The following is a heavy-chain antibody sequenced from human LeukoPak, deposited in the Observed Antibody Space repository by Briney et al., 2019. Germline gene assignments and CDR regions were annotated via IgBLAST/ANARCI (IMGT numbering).Heavy chain of an antibody. Sequence: SETLSLTYTVSGGSISSFYWSWIRQPAGKGLEWIGRISASGRKTASGGSNYNPYLKSRVTMSVDTSKNQFSLKLTSVTAADTAIYYCAKSMTLAPQYDYGMDVWGQGTTVAVSS. CDR2: ISASGRKTASGGS. CDR1: GGSISSFY. CDR3: AKSMTLAPQYDYGMDV. J-gene: IGHJ6*02. V-gene: IGHV4-4*07. D-gene: IGHD2-8*01.